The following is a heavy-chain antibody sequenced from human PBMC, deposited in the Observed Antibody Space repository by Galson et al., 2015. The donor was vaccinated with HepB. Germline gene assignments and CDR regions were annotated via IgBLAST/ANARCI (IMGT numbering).Heavy chain of an antibody. CDR1: GFSFTTYN. V-gene: IGHV3-30*04. J-gene: IGHJ4*02. Sequence: SLRLSCAASGFSFTTYNMHWVRQGPVKGLEWLAIISGDGKTTFYADSVRGRFTIPRDNSKNTLFLQMHSLRPEDTAVYYCARDFNWNYDYWGQGTLVTVSS. CDR2: ISGDGKTT. CDR3: ARDFNWNYDY. D-gene: IGHD1-1*01.